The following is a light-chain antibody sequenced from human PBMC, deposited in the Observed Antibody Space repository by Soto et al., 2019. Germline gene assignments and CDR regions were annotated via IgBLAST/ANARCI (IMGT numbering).Light chain of an antibody. J-gene: IGLJ2*01. CDR2: DTS. CDR1: TGAVTSGHY. CDR3: LLSYSGADVV. V-gene: IGLV7-46*01. Sequence: QAVVTQEPSLTVSPGGTVTLTCGSSTGAVTSGHYPYWFQQKPGQAPRTLIYDTSNKQSWTPARFSGSLLGGKAALTLSGAQPEDEAEYYCLLSYSGADVVFGEGTKVTVL.